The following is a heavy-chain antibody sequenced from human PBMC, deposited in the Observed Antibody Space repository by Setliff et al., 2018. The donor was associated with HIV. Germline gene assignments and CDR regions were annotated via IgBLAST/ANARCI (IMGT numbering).Heavy chain of an antibody. J-gene: IGHJ3*02. Sequence: SVKVSCKASGGSFSSYAINWVRQAPGQGLEWMGGIIPMFGTRNYAQKFQGRVTITTDESTSTAYMELSSLRSEDTALYYCARGQSQGYAYSGSYGAFDIWGQGTMVTVSS. CDR1: GGSFSSYA. CDR3: ARGQSQGYAYSGSYGAFDI. V-gene: IGHV1-69*05. CDR2: IIPMFGTR. D-gene: IGHD1-26*01.